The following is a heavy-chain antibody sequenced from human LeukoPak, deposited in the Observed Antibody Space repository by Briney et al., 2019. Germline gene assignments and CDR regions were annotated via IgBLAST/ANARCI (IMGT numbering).Heavy chain of an antibody. CDR2: TGFSDT. CDR1: GYRFSNYW. V-gene: IGHV5-51*01. CDR3: ARLLGTGTPFDY. D-gene: IGHD3-16*01. J-gene: IGHJ4*02. Sequence: GESLKISCQGSGYRFSNYWIGWVRQMPGKGLEWMGVTGFSDTRYNPSFRGQVTISADKSINTAYLQWSSLKASDTAIYYCARLLGTGTPFDYWGQGTLATVSS.